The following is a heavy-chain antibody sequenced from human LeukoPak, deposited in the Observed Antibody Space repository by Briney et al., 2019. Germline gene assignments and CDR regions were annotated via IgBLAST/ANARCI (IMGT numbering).Heavy chain of an antibody. V-gene: IGHV3-11*01. CDR2: ISLGVGTA. CDR3: AKDILAAGLFFDY. CDR1: GFIFSDYY. D-gene: IGHD2-15*01. Sequence: GGSLRLSCAASGFIFSDYYMGWIRQAPGKGLEWVSYISLGVGTAYYADSVKGRFTVSRDNAKNSLYLQMNGLRAEDTALYFCAKDILAAGLFFDYWGQGTLVTVSS. J-gene: IGHJ4*02.